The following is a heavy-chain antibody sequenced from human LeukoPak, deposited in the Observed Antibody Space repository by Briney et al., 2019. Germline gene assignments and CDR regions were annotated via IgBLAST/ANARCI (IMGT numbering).Heavy chain of an antibody. Sequence: GGSLRLSCAASGFTFDDYGMSWVRQAPGKGLEWVSGINWNGGSTGYADSVKGRFTISRDNAKNSLYLQMNSLRAEDMALYYCAKAKFSGDYVTWFDPWGQGTLVTVSS. V-gene: IGHV3-20*04. J-gene: IGHJ5*02. CDR2: INWNGGST. D-gene: IGHD4-17*01. CDR3: AKAKFSGDYVTWFDP. CDR1: GFTFDDYG.